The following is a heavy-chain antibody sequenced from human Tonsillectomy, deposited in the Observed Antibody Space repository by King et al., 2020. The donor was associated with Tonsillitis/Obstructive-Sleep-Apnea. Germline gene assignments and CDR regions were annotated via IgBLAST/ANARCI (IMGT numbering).Heavy chain of an antibody. CDR3: ARDDQNAAAGFDY. CDR2: ISSSGST. J-gene: IGHJ4*02. Sequence: VQLVESGGGLVKPGESLRLSCAASGFTFTDYYMSWIRQAPGKGLEWVSYISSSGSTADSVKGRFTISRDNAKNSLYLQMNSLRAEDTAVYYCARDDQNAAAGFDYGGQGTLVTVSS. V-gene: IGHV3-11*01. CDR1: GFTFTDYY. D-gene: IGHD6-13*01.